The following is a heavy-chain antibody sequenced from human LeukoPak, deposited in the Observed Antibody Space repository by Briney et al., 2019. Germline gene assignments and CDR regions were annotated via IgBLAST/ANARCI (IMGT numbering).Heavy chain of an antibody. CDR1: GFTVSSNY. J-gene: IGHJ4*02. D-gene: IGHD1-26*01. Sequence: GGSLRLSCAASGFTVSSNYMSWVRQAPGKGLEWVSVIYSGGSTYYADSVKGRFTISRDNSKNTLYLQMNSLRAEDTAVYYCARDRRRGSYAQGLDYWGQGTLVTVSS. CDR3: ARDRRRGSYAQGLDY. V-gene: IGHV3-53*01. CDR2: IYSGGST.